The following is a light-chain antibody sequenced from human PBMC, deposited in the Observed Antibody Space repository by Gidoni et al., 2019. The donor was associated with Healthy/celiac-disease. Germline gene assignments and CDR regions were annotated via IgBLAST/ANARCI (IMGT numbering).Light chain of an antibody. J-gene: IGLJ2*01. V-gene: IGLV1-40*01. CDR1: GSNIGAGYD. CDR3: QSYDSSLSGPV. Sequence: QSVLTQPPAVSGAPGPRVTLSCTGSGSNIGAGYDVHWYQQLPGTAPKLLIYGNSNRPSGVPDRFSGSKSGTSASLAITGLQAEDEADYYCQSYDSSLSGPVFGGGTKLTVL. CDR2: GNS.